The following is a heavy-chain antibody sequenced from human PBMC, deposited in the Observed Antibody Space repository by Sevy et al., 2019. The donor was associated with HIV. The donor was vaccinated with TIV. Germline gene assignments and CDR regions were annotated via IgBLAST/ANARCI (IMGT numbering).Heavy chain of an antibody. V-gene: IGHV4-4*02. D-gene: IGHD3-10*01. CDR1: GGSIRSSHW. CDR3: AGEEYLCGSGTYGYGLDV. J-gene: IGHJ6*02. Sequence: SETLSLTCAVSGGSIRSSHWWSWVRQSPGKGVGWIGEIYYSGSRNYNPSLKSRLTISADTSNNLFSLRLSPVTAAATAVYYGAGEEYLCGSGTYGYGLDVWGQGTTVTVSS. CDR2: IYYSGSR.